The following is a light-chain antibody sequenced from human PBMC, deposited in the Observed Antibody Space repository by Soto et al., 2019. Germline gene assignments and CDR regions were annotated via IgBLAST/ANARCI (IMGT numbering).Light chain of an antibody. CDR1: QSVSSSY. J-gene: IGKJ3*01. CDR3: QQYGSSPLIT. V-gene: IGKV3-20*01. Sequence: EIVLTQSPGTLSLSPGERATLSCRASQSVSSSYLAWYQQKTGQAPRLLIYGASSRATGIPDRLSGSGSGTDFTLTISRLEPEDFAVYYCQQYGSSPLITFGPGTKVDIK. CDR2: GAS.